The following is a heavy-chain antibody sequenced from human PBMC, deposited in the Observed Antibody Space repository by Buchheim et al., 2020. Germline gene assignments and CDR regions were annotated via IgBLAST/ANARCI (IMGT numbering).Heavy chain of an antibody. Sequence: QVQLVESGGGVVQPGRSLRLSCAASGFTFSSYGIHWVRQAPGKGLEWVAVISYDGSNKYYADSVKGRFTISRDNSKNTLYLQMNSLRAEDTAVYYCARGRRGFDPWGQGTL. CDR3: ARGRRGFDP. CDR2: ISYDGSNK. J-gene: IGHJ5*02. CDR1: GFTFSSYG. V-gene: IGHV3-30*03.